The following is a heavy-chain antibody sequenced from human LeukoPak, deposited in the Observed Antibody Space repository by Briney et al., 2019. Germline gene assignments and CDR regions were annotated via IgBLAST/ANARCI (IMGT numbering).Heavy chain of an antibody. CDR2: INPNSGGT. Sequence: ASVKVSCKASGYTLTGYYIQWARQAPGQGLEWMGWINPNSGGTNFAQKFQGRVTMTRDTSISTAYMELSRLRSDDTAVYYCARDHASGTGWFDPWGQGTLVTVSS. D-gene: IGHD6-13*01. CDR3: ARDHASGTGWFDP. CDR1: GYTLTGYY. V-gene: IGHV1-2*02. J-gene: IGHJ5*02.